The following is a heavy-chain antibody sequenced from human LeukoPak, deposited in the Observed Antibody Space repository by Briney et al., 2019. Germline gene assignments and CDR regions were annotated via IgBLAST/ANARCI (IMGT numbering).Heavy chain of an antibody. CDR1: GASISSYY. Sequence: SETLSLTCNVSGASISSYYWSWIRQPPGKGLEWIGYIYYDGGTDYSPSLKSRVTISVDTSKNQFSLKLSSVTAADTAVYYCARSRPSYSSSTFDYWGQGTLVTVSS. V-gene: IGHV4-59*12. CDR3: ARSRPSYSSSTFDY. D-gene: IGHD6-6*01. CDR2: IYYDGGT. J-gene: IGHJ4*02.